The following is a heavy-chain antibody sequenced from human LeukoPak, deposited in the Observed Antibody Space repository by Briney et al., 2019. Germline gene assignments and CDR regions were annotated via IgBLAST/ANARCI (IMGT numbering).Heavy chain of an antibody. Sequence: GGSLRLSCAASGFTFSGYSMNWVRQAPGKGLEWVSSISSSSSYIYYADSVKGRFTISRDNAKNSLYLQMNSLRAEDTAVYYCARDALKWELPSGDYWGQGTLVTVSS. CDR1: GFTFSGYS. D-gene: IGHD1-26*01. CDR3: ARDALKWELPSGDY. J-gene: IGHJ4*02. CDR2: ISSSSSYI. V-gene: IGHV3-21*01.